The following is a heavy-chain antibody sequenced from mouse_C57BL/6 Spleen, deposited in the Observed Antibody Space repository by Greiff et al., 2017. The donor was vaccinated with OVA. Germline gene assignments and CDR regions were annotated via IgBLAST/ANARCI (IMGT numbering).Heavy chain of an antibody. CDR1: GFTFSDYG. V-gene: IGHV5-17*01. CDR3: ARPYDGAMDY. J-gene: IGHJ4*01. CDR2: ISSGSSTI. Sequence: EVKLQESGGGLVKPGGSLKLSCAASGFTFSDYGMHWVRQAPEKGLEWVAYISSGSSTIYYADTVKGRFTISRDNAKNTLFLQMTSLRSEDTAMYYCARPYDGAMDYWGQGTSVTVSS. D-gene: IGHD2-12*01.